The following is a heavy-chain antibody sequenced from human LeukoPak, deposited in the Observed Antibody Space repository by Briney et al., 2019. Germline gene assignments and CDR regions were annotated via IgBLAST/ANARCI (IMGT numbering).Heavy chain of an antibody. J-gene: IGHJ6*03. Sequence: SVKVSCKASGGTFSRYGISWVRQAPGQGLEWMGGIIPIFGTVDYAQKFQGRVTITADESTSTAYMELSSLRSEDTAVYYCARGREAYYYYYMDVWGKGTTVTVSS. CDR3: ARGREAYYYYYMDV. CDR1: GGTFSRYG. V-gene: IGHV1-69*13. CDR2: IIPIFGTV.